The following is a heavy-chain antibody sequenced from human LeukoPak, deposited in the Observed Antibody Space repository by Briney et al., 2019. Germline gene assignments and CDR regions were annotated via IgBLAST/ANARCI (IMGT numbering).Heavy chain of an antibody. CDR1: GFTFSSYS. CDR2: ISSSSSYI. Sequence: GGSLRLSCAASGFTFSSYSMNWVRQAPGKGLEWVSSISSSSSYIYYADSVKGRFTISRDNAKNSLYLQMNSLRAEDTAVYYCARSQVSPYYFDYWGQGTLVTVSS. CDR3: ARSQVSPYYFDY. D-gene: IGHD6-6*01. J-gene: IGHJ4*02. V-gene: IGHV3-21*01.